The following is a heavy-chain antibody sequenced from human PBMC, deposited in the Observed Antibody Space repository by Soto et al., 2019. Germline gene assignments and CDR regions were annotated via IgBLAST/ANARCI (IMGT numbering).Heavy chain of an antibody. CDR3: AILPRFFLLCYCMGV. D-gene: IGHD3-10*02. Sequence: GGXLKISCKGSAYSSTTYWSGWVRQMPGKGLEWMGIIYPGDSDTRYSPSFQGQVTISADKSSGTAYLQWSSLKASDTAMYYCAILPRFFLLCYCMGVWGQGNTV. CDR1: AYSSTTYW. V-gene: IGHV5-51*01. J-gene: IGHJ6*03. CDR2: IYPGDSDT.